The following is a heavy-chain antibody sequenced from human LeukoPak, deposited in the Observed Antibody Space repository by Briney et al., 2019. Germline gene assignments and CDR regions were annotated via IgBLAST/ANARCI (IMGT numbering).Heavy chain of an antibody. Sequence: SETLSLTCAVYGGSFSGYYWSWIRQPPGKGLEWIGEINHSGSTNYNPSLKSRVTISVDTSKNQFSLKLSSVTAADTAVYYCARPSYDILTGYSPGVAFDIWGQGTMVTVSS. D-gene: IGHD3-9*01. V-gene: IGHV4-34*01. J-gene: IGHJ3*02. CDR2: INHSGST. CDR1: GGSFSGYY. CDR3: ARPSYDILTGYSPGVAFDI.